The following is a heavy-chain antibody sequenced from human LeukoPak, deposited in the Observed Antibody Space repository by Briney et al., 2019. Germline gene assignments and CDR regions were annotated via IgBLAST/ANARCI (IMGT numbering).Heavy chain of an antibody. J-gene: IGHJ4*02. CDR1: GFIFSSYG. CDR3: AKDPGSTSCCGVLGDY. D-gene: IGHD2-2*01. V-gene: IGHV3-30*02. Sequence: GGSLRLSCAASGFIFSSYGMHWVRQAPGRGLEWVAFIRSDGSTKYYADSVKGRFTISRDNSKNTLYLQMSSLRGEDTAVYYCAKDPGSTSCCGVLGDYWRQGTLVTVSS. CDR2: IRSDGSTK.